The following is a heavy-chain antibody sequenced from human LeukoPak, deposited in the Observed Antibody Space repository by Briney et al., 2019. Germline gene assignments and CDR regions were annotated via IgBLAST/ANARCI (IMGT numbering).Heavy chain of an antibody. CDR2: ISSSSSTI. CDR3: ATSQDLYCSSTSCYGGLDY. CDR1: GFTFSSYS. D-gene: IGHD2-2*01. J-gene: IGHJ4*02. V-gene: IGHV3-48*01. Sequence: GGSLRLSCAASGFTFSSYSMNWVRQAPGKGLEWVSYISSSSSTIYYADSVKGRFTISRDNGKNSLYLQMNNLRAEDTAVYYCATSQDLYCSSTSCYGGLDYWGQGTLVTVSS.